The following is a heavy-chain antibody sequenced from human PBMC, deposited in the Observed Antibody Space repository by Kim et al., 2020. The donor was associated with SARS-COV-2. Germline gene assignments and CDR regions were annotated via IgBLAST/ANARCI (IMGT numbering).Heavy chain of an antibody. J-gene: IGHJ6*03. CDR3: AKWATGGDLWNKGYYMDV. Sequence: GGSLRLSCATSGFTSSNYAMSWVRQAPGRGLEWVSSISSSGSATFYADSVKGRLTIFRDNAKNTLYLQMNSLSADDTAVYYCAKWATGGDLWNKGYYMDV. CDR1: GFTSSNYA. D-gene: IGHD3-3*01. CDR2: ISSSGSAT. V-gene: IGHV3-23*01.